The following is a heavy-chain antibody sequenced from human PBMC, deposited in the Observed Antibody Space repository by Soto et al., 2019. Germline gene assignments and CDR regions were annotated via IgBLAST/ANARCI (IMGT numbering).Heavy chain of an antibody. Sequence: SETLSLTCTVSGGSISSYYWSWIRQPPGKGLEWIGYIYYSGSTNYNPSLKSRVTISVDTSKNQFSLKLRSVTAADTAVYYLGRYSGYDQTVIDYWGQGALVNVSS. CDR1: GGSISSYY. J-gene: IGHJ4*02. CDR3: GRYSGYDQTVIDY. V-gene: IGHV4-59*01. D-gene: IGHD5-12*01. CDR2: IYYSGST.